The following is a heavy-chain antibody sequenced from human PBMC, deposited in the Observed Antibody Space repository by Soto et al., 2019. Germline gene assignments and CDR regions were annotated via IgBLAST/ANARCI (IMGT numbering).Heavy chain of an antibody. CDR2: ISAYNGNT. V-gene: IGHV1-18*04. CDR3: ARYYSPFGESSNWFDP. CDR1: GYTFTSYG. J-gene: IGHJ5*02. D-gene: IGHD3-10*01. Sequence: GASVKVSCKASGYTFTSYGISWVRQAPGQGLEWMGWISAYNGNTNYAQKLQGRVTISVDTSKNQFSLKLSSVTAADTAVYYCARYYSPFGESSNWFDPWGQGTLVTVSS.